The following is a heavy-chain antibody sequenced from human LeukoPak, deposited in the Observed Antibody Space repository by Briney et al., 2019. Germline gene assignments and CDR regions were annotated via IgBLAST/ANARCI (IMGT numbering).Heavy chain of an antibody. Sequence: SETLSLTCTVSGGSISSSSYYWSWIRQPAGKGLEWIARIYISGSTNYNPSLKSRVTISVDTSKNQFSLKLSSVTAADTAVYYCARAQYYYDSSGRNWFDPWGQGTLVTVSS. D-gene: IGHD3-22*01. CDR1: GGSISSSSYY. J-gene: IGHJ5*02. CDR2: IYISGST. CDR3: ARAQYYYDSSGRNWFDP. V-gene: IGHV4-61*02.